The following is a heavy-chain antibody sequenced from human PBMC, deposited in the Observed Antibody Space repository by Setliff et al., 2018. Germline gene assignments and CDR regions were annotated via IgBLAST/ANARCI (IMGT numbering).Heavy chain of an antibody. CDR3: SRLARYCTTTACQRASGAGV. D-gene: IGHD2-8*01. V-gene: IGHV1-18*01. CDR1: GYTFSSSG. CDR2: ISAYSGNT. J-gene: IGHJ4*02. Sequence: GASVKVSCKASGYTFSSSGITWVRQAPGQGLEWMGWISAYSGNTNYAQKFQGRVTMTTDSSTSTAYMELRSLTSDDTAVYYCSRLARYCTTTACQRASGAGVWGQGTVVTVSS.